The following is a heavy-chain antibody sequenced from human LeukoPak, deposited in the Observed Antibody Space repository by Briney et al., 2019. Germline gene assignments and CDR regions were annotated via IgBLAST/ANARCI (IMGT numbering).Heavy chain of an antibody. CDR1: GGDISSSGSY. V-gene: IGHV4-39*01. CDR3: ARQEVGATAYYFDY. Sequence: PSETLSLTCTVSGGDISSSGSYWGWIRQPPGKGLEWVGSIFYSGITYYNPSLKSRVTISVDTSKNQFSLKLRSVTAADTAVYYCARQEVGATAYYFDYWGQGTLVTVSS. CDR2: IFYSGIT. J-gene: IGHJ4*02. D-gene: IGHD1-26*01.